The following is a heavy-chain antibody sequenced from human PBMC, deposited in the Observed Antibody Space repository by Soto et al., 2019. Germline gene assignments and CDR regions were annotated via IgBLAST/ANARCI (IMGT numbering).Heavy chain of an antibody. CDR2: ISAYNGNT. CDR3: ARDKVVAFEDYYYYYGMDV. D-gene: IGHD2-15*01. Sequence: WXSVKVSCKASGYTFTSYGISWVRQAPGQGLEWMGWISAYNGNTNYAQKLQGRVTMTTDTSTSTAYMELRSLRSDDTAVYYCARDKVVAFEDYYYYYGMDVWGQGTTVTVSS. V-gene: IGHV1-18*01. J-gene: IGHJ6*02. CDR1: GYTFTSYG.